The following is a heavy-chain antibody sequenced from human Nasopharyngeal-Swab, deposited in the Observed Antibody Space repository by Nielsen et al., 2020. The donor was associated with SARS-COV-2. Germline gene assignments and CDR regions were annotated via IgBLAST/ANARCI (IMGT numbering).Heavy chain of an antibody. D-gene: IGHD3-3*01. CDR3: ARDYDFWSPGYYYYYGMDV. CDR2: IIPILGIA. Sequence: SVKVSCKASGGTFSSYAISWVRQAPGQGLEWMGGIIPILGIANYAQKFQGRVTITVDKSTSTAYMELSSLRSEDTAVYYCARDYDFWSPGYYYYYGMDVWGQGTTVTVSS. V-gene: IGHV1-69*10. J-gene: IGHJ6*02. CDR1: GGTFSSYA.